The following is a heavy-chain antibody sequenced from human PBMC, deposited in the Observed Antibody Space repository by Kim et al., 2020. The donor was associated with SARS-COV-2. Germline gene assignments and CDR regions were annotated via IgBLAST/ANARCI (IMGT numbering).Heavy chain of an antibody. D-gene: IGHD1-26*01. CDR1: GFTFSNAW. Sequence: GGSLRLSCAASGFTFSNAWMSWVRQAPGKGLEWVGRIKSKTDGGTTDYAAPVKGRFTISRDDSKNTLYLQMNSLKTEDTAVYYCTTDDLTSSSGSYYRYYYYYGMDVWGQGTTVTVSS. CDR3: TTDDLTSSSGSYYRYYYYYGMDV. CDR2: IKSKTDGGTT. V-gene: IGHV3-15*01. J-gene: IGHJ6*02.